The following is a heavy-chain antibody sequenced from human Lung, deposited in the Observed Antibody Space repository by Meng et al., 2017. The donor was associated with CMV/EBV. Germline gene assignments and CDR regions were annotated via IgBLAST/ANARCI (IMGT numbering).Heavy chain of an antibody. CDR1: GSTFTSYD. D-gene: IGHD6-19*01. J-gene: IGHJ4*02. CDR2: MNPNSGNT. CDR3: ARGLQYSSGLTDY. V-gene: IGHV1-8*01. Sequence: KASGSTFTSYDIDWVRQATGQGLEWVGWMNPNSGNTGYAQKFQGRVTMTRNTSISTAYMELSSLRSEDTAVYYCARGLQYSSGLTDYWGQGTLVTVS.